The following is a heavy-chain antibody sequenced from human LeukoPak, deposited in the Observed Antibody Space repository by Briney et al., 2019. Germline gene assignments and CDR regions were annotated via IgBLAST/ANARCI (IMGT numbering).Heavy chain of an antibody. J-gene: IGHJ5*02. D-gene: IGHD2-15*01. CDR2: INPNSGDT. CDR3: ARDRGCSGGSCYPHWFDP. V-gene: IGHV1-2*02. Sequence: ASVKVSCKTSGYTFTGYYIHWVRQAPGQGLEWMGWINPNSGDTNYAQKFQGRVSMTGDTSISTAYMEPSRLRSDDTAVYYCARDRGCSGGSCYPHWFDPWGQGTLVTVSS. CDR1: GYTFTGYY.